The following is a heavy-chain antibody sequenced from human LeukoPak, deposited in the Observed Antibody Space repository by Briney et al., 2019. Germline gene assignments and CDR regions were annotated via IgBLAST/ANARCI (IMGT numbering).Heavy chain of an antibody. CDR1: GYTFTSYG. V-gene: IGHV1-18*01. D-gene: IGHD3-9*01. CDR3: ARVGAGYDILTGYYRGDDY. CDR2: ISAYNGNT. J-gene: IGHJ4*02. Sequence: ASVKVSCKASGYTFTSYGISWVRQAPGQGLEWMGWISAYNGNTNYAQKLQGRVTMTTDTSTSTAYMELRSLRSDDTAVYYCARVGAGYDILTGYYRGDDYWGQGTLVTVSS.